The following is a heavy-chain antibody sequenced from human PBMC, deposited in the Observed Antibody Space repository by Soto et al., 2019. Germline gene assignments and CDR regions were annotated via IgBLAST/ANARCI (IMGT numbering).Heavy chain of an antibody. V-gene: IGHV4-61*01. CDR2: IYYSGST. CDR3: ARGDSSGYYYEGNWFDP. Sequence: QVQLQESGPGLVKPSETLSLTCTVSGGSVSSGSYYWSWIRQPPGKGLEWIGYIYYSGSTNYNPYLKSRVTISVDTSKNQFSLKLSSVTAADTAVYYCARGDSSGYYYEGNWFDPWGQGTLVTVSS. CDR1: GGSVSSGSYY. J-gene: IGHJ5*02. D-gene: IGHD3-22*01.